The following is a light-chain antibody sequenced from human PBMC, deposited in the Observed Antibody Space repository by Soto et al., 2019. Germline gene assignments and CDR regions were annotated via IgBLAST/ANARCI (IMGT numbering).Light chain of an antibody. J-gene: IGKJ1*01. CDR1: QSLLHSNGNNC. CDR3: QHYNSYSEA. Sequence: IVMTQSPLSLRVTPREPASLSCWSSQSLLHSNGNNCLDWYLQKPGQSPQLLIYLGSNRSSGVPDRFSGSGSGTDFTLTISSLQPDDFATYYCQHYNSYSEAFGQGTKVDTK. V-gene: IGKV2-28*01. CDR2: LGS.